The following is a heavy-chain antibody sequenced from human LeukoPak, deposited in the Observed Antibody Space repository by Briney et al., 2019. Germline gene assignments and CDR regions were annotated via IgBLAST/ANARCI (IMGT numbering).Heavy chain of an antibody. J-gene: IGHJ2*01. D-gene: IGHD5-24*01. CDR1: GFTFSSYG. Sequence: GGSLRLSCAAYGFTFSSYGMYWVRQAPGKGLEWVAVIWYDGSNKYYADSVKGRFTISRDNSKNTLYVQMHSLRAEDTAVYYCAKVPDGSPRGYWYFDLWGRGTLITVSS. V-gene: IGHV3-33*06. CDR2: IWYDGSNK. CDR3: AKVPDGSPRGYWYFDL.